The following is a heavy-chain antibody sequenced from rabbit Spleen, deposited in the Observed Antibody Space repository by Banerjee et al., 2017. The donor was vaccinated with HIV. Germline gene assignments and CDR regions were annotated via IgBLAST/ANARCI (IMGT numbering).Heavy chain of an antibody. Sequence: QSLEESGGDLVKPGASLTLTCTASRFSFSSSYYMCWVLQAPGKGLEWIACIYTGSIDSTVYATWAKGRFTISKTSSTTVTLQMTSLTAADTATYFCARGSAAMTMVITGYYFNLWGPGTLVTVS. CDR1: RFSFSSSYY. J-gene: IGHJ4*01. CDR3: ARGSAAMTMVITGYYFNL. CDR2: IYTGSIDST. D-gene: IGHD2-1*01. V-gene: IGHV1S40*01.